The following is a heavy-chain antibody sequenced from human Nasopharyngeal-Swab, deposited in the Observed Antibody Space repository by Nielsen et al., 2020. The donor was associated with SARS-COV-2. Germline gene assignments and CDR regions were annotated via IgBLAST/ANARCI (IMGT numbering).Heavy chain of an antibody. V-gene: IGHV1-2*02. CDR1: GYTLTGYY. CDR3: ARDDYGDYGYFGH. CDR2: INPHSRGT. J-gene: IGHJ4*02. D-gene: IGHD4-17*01. Sequence: ASVKVFCKASGYTLTGYYMHWVRQAPGQGLEWMGWINPHSRGTKYAQKFQGRVTMTSDTSINTAYMELRRLRSDDTAVYYCARDDYGDYGYFGHWGQGTLVTVSS.